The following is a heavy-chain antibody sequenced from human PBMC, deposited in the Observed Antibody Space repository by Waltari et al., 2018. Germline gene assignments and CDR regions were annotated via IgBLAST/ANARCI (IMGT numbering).Heavy chain of an antibody. Sequence: EVQLVESGGGLVQPGGSLRLSCAASGFTFSSYAMSWVRQAPGTGLEWVSAISGSGGSTYYADSVKGRFTISRDNSKNTLYLQMNSLRAEDTAVYYCAKLSRFLEWLLASYYFDYWGQGTLVTVSS. CDR2: ISGSGGST. J-gene: IGHJ4*02. D-gene: IGHD3-3*01. V-gene: IGHV3-23*04. CDR1: GFTFSSYA. CDR3: AKLSRFLEWLLASYYFDY.